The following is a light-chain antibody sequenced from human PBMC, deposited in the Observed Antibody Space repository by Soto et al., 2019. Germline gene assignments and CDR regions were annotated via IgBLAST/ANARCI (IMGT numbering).Light chain of an antibody. CDR2: GAS. V-gene: IGKV3-20*01. Sequence: VCTPFLGTLSLTPGERATLSCRASQSVSNNYLAWYQQKPGQAPRLLIYGASNRATGIPDRFSGSGSGTDFTLTISRLEPEDFAVYYCHQYGSSGTFGQGSKVDIK. CDR3: HQYGSSGT. J-gene: IGKJ1*01. CDR1: QSVSNNY.